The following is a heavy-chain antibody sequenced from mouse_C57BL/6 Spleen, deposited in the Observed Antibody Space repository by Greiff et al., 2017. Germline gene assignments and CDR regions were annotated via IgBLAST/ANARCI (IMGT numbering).Heavy chain of an antibody. CDR1: GYTFTNYW. D-gene: IGHD2-1*01. CDR3: ARYYGNGYYFDY. V-gene: IGHV1-63*01. CDR2: IYPGGGYT. J-gene: IGHJ2*01. Sequence: VMLVESGAELVRPGTSVKMSCKASGYTFTNYWIGWAKQRPGHGLERIGDIYPGGGYTNYNEKFKGKATLTADKSSSTAYMQFSSLTSEDSAIYYCARYYGNGYYFDYWGQGTTLTVSS.